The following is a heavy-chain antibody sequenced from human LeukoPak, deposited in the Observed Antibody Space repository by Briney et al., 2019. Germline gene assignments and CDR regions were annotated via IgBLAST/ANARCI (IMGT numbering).Heavy chain of an antibody. Sequence: GGSLRLSCSGSGFTFSTFAMHWVRQAPGKGLEWVAVISYDGGNKYYADSVKGRFTISRDNSKNTLYLQMNSLRAEDTAVYYCARDYQAYCGGDCYSGFDYWGQGTLVTVSS. CDR1: GFTFSTFA. J-gene: IGHJ4*02. CDR2: ISYDGGNK. V-gene: IGHV3-30-3*01. D-gene: IGHD2-21*02. CDR3: ARDYQAYCGGDCYSGFDY.